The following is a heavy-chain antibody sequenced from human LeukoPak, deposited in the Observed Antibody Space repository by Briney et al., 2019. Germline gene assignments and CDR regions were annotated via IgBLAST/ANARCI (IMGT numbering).Heavy chain of an antibody. Sequence: ASVKVSCKASGGTFSSYAISWVRQAPGQGLEWMGGIIPFFGPVNYAQKFQGRVTITADESTSTAYMELSSLRSEDTAVYYCARDQGLRLEWGAKFDIWGQGTMVTVSS. CDR1: GGTFSSYA. CDR2: IIPFFGPV. V-gene: IGHV1-69*13. CDR3: ARDQGLRLEWGAKFDI. D-gene: IGHD6-25*01. J-gene: IGHJ3*02.